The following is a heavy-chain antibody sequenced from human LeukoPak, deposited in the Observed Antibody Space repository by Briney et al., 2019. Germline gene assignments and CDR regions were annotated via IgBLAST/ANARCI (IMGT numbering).Heavy chain of an antibody. CDR3: AKSLMIVVLNSFDY. D-gene: IGHD3-22*01. CDR2: ISYDGSNK. J-gene: IGHJ4*02. CDR1: GFTFSSYG. Sequence: PGGSLRLSCAASGFTFSSYGMHWVRQAPGKGLEWVALISYDGSNKYYADSAKGRFTISRDNSKNTLYLQMNSLRAEDTAVYSCAKSLMIVVLNSFDYWGQGTLVTVSS. V-gene: IGHV3-30*18.